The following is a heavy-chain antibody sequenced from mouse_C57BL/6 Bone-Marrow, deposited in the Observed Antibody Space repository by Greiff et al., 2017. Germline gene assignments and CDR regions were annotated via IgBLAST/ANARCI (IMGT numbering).Heavy chain of an antibody. D-gene: IGHD1-1*02. CDR3: ARDSTYYYIWDY. CDR2: IHPYNGDT. CDR1: GYTFTAYP. V-gene: IGHV1-47*01. J-gene: IGHJ3*01. Sequence: VKLQQSGAELVRPGASVKMSCKASGYTFTAYPIDWVQQIPGKSLEWIGDIHPYNGDTCYNEKFKGKATLTVDKSSNTVYLELSRLTSDDSAVYFCARDSTYYYIWDYWGQGTPVTVSA.